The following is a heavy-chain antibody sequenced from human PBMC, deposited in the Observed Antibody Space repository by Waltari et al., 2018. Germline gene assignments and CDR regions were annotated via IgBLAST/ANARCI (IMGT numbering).Heavy chain of an antibody. V-gene: IGHV1-18*01. Sequence: QVQLVQSGAEVKKPGASVKVSCKASGYTFTSYGISWVRQAPGQGLEWMGWIIDENGNTNEAQKCQVRDSMSTDKATSTAYMERRSLRSDDTAVYYCARESQWHPHGLDYWGQGTLVTVSS. J-gene: IGHJ4*02. D-gene: IGHD6-19*01. CDR1: GYTFTSYG. CDR2: IIDENGNT. CDR3: ARESQWHPHGLDY.